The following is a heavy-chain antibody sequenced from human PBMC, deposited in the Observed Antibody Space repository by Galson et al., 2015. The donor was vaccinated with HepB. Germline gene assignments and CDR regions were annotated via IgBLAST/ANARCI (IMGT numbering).Heavy chain of an antibody. CDR1: GSTFSNFV. CDR3: VRDVGKTVAAGYY. CDR2: IWYDGRNE. V-gene: IGHV3-33*01. D-gene: IGHD6-13*01. J-gene: IGHJ4*02. Sequence: SLRLSCAASGSTFSNFVMHWVRQAPGKALEWVALIWYDGRNEYYADSVKARFSISRDNSKNTLFLQMSSLRVEDTAVYYCVRDVGKTVAAGYYWGQGTLVTVSS.